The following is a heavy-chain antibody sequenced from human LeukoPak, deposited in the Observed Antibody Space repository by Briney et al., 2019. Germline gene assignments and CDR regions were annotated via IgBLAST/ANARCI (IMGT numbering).Heavy chain of an antibody. D-gene: IGHD3-10*01. V-gene: IGHV3-9*01. CDR3: AKASDVGGFDY. CDR2: ISWNSGSI. J-gene: IGHJ4*02. Sequence: GRSLRLSCAASGFTFDDYAMHWVRQAPGKGLEWVSGISWNSGSIGYADSVKGRFTISRDNAKNSLYLQMNSLRAEDTALYYCAKASDVGGFDYWGQGTLVTVSS. CDR1: GFTFDDYA.